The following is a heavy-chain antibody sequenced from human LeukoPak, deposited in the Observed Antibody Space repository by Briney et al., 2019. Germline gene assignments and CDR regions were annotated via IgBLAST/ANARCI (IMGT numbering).Heavy chain of an antibody. D-gene: IGHD4-17*01. Sequence: GRSLTLSCAASGFTFSSYGMHWVRQAPGKGLEWVAVISYDGSNKYYADSVKGRFTIARDNSKNKLYMQMNSLRAEDTAVYYCAKAEGGDYGDYGWFDPWGQGTLVSVSS. CDR1: GFTFSSYG. CDR2: ISYDGSNK. J-gene: IGHJ5*02. CDR3: AKAEGGDYGDYGWFDP. V-gene: IGHV3-30*18.